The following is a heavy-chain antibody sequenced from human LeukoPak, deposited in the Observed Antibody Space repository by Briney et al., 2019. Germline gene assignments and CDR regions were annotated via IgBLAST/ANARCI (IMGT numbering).Heavy chain of an antibody. Sequence: ASVKVSCKASGYTFTSYAMHWVRQAPGQRLEWMGWINAGNGNTKYSQKFQGRVTITRDTSASTAYMELSSLRSEDTAVYYCARDLMVFFGVVITNYYYYGMDVWGQGTTVTVSS. CDR2: INAGNGNT. CDR3: ARDLMVFFGVVITNYYYYGMDV. CDR1: GYTFTSYA. D-gene: IGHD3-3*01. V-gene: IGHV1-3*01. J-gene: IGHJ6*02.